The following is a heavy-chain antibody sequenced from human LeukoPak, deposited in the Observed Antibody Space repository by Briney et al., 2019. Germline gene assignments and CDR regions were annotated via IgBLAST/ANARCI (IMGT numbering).Heavy chain of an antibody. Sequence: GSLRLSCAASGFIFSTYAMSWVRQAPGKRLEWVSVISWSGDNTYYADSVKGRFTISRDNSKNTLYLQINSLRAEDTALYYCAKAGCTSTSCYNNNWGQGTLVTVSS. CDR3: AKAGCTSTSCYNNN. CDR2: ISWSGDNT. J-gene: IGHJ4*02. V-gene: IGHV3-23*01. D-gene: IGHD2-2*02. CDR1: GFIFSTYA.